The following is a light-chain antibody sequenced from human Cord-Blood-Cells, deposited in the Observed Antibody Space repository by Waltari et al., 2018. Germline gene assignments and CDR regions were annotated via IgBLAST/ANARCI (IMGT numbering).Light chain of an antibody. CDR3: CSYAGSSTWV. V-gene: IGLV2-23*02. J-gene: IGLJ3*02. CDR2: EVS. CDR1: SRDVGSYNL. Sequence: QSALTQHASVSGSPGQSITISCTGPSRDVGSYNLVSWYQQHPGKAPKLMIYEVSKRPSGVSNRFSGSKSGNTASLTISGLQAEDEADYYCCSYAGSSTWVFGGGTKLTVL.